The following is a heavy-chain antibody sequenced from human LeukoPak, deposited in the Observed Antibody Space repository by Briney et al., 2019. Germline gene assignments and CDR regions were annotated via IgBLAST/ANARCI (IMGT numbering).Heavy chain of an antibody. CDR1: GGSISSSSYY. J-gene: IGHJ4*02. V-gene: IGHV4-39*07. CDR3: ARGYSGWSWRGMYYFDY. D-gene: IGHD6-19*01. CDR2: IYYSGST. Sequence: PSETLSLTCTVSGGSISSSSYYWGWIRQPPGKGLEWIGSIYYSGSTYYNPSLKSRVTISVDTSKNQFSLKLSSVTAADTAVYYCARGYSGWSWRGMYYFDYWGQGTLVTVSS.